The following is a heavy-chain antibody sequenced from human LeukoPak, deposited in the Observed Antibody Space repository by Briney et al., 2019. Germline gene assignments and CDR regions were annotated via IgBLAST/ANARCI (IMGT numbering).Heavy chain of an antibody. CDR2: MNPNSGNT. V-gene: IGHV1-8*01. D-gene: IGHD2-2*01. CDR1: GYTFTSYD. Sequence: ASVKVSCKASGYTFTSYDINWVRQATGQGLEWMGWMNPNSGNTGYAQKFQGRVTMTRNTSISTAYMELSSLRSEDTAVYYCTHCSSTSCYGGVFDYWGQGTLVTVSS. CDR3: THCSSTSCYGGVFDY. J-gene: IGHJ4*02.